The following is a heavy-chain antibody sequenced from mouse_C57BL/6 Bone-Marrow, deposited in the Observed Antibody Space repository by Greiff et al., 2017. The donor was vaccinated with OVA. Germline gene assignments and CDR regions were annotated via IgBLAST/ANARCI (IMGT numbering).Heavy chain of an antibody. CDR2: IYPRDGST. CDR3: ASYGYSWYFDV. J-gene: IGHJ1*03. V-gene: IGHV1-78*01. D-gene: IGHD2-2*01. CDR1: GYTFTNHT. Sequence: VKLMESDAELVKPGASVKISCKVSGYTFTNHTIHWMKQRPEQGLAWIGYIYPRDGSTKYNEKLKGKAPLTADKSSSTAYMQLNSLTSEDSAVYFWASYGYSWYFDVWGTGTTVTVSA.